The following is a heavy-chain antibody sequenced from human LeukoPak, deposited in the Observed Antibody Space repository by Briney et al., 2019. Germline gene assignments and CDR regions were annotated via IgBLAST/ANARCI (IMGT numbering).Heavy chain of an antibody. Sequence: ASVTVSCKASGYTFTGYYIHWVRQAPGQGLEWMGWIYPYSGDTDYAQNFQGRVTMTRDTSISTAYMELSSLKSDDTAVYYCARDRNSGSSLDIWGQGTMLTVSS. J-gene: IGHJ3*02. CDR1: GYTFTGYY. D-gene: IGHD6-6*01. CDR2: IYPYSGDT. V-gene: IGHV1-2*02. CDR3: ARDRNSGSSLDI.